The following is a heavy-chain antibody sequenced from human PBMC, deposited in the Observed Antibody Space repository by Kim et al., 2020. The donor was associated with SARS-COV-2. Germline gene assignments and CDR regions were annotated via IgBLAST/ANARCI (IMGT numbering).Heavy chain of an antibody. J-gene: IGHJ4*02. V-gene: IGHV3-23*03. CDR1: GFTFSSYA. Sequence: GGSLRLSCAASGFTFSSYAMSWVRQAPGKGLEWVSVIYSGGSSTYYADSVKGRFTISRDNSKNTLYLQMNSLRAEDTAVYYCAKVQYYYDSSGYYLREVEYYFDYWGQGTLVTVSS. D-gene: IGHD3-22*01. CDR3: AKVQYYYDSSGYYLREVEYYFDY. CDR2: IYSGGSST.